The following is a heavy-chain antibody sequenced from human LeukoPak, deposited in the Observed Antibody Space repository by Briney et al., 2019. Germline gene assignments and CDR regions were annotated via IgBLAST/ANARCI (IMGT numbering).Heavy chain of an antibody. CDR3: LRSNLVRGVIN. D-gene: IGHD3-10*01. CDR2: ISVDGSTS. V-gene: IGHV3-74*01. CDR1: GFTFSCYW. J-gene: IGHJ4*02. Sequence: PGGSLRLSCVASGFTFSCYWMHWVRQAPGMGLVWVSGISVDGSTSTYADSVKCRFTISRDNAKNTRHLQMNSLRVEDTAVYYCLRSNLVRGVINWGQGSLVTVSS.